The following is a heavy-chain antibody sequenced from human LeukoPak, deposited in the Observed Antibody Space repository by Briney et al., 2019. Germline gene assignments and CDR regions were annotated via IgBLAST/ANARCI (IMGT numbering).Heavy chain of an antibody. V-gene: IGHV2-5*02. CDR2: IYWDGDS. CDR3: AHSVALDYRSFDY. D-gene: IGHD4-11*01. J-gene: IGHJ4*02. CDR1: GFSISTHGVG. Sequence: SGPTLVNPTQTLTLTCTFSGFSISTHGVGAGWIRQPPGKALEWLALIYWDGDSRYSPSLRSRLTITKDASKNQVVLTVTDVDPVDTATYFCAHSVALDYRSFDYWGQGTLVTVSS.